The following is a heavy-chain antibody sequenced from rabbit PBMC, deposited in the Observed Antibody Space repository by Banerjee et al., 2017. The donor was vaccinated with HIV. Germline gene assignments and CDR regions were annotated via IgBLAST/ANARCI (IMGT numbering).Heavy chain of an antibody. CDR1: GFDFSSNA. V-gene: IGHV1S47*01. D-gene: IGHD4-2*01. Sequence: QEQLVESGGGLVQPEGSLTLTCKASGFDFSSNALCWVRQAPGKGPEWIACIHGGDGSAYYASWVNGRFTISKTSSTTVTLQMTSLTAADTATYFCARGFYAGAAADGFAPYLNLWGPGTLVTVS. CDR3: ARGFYAGAAADGFAPYLNL. J-gene: IGHJ4*01. CDR2: IHGGDGSA.